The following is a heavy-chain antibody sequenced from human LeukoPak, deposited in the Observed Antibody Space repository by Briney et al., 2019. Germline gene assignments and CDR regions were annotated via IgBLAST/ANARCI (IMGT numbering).Heavy chain of an antibody. CDR1: GFSLSNNGMC. J-gene: IGHJ1*01. D-gene: IGHD2-2*01. V-gene: IGHV2-70*11. CDR2: IDWDDDK. Sequence: ESGPTLVNPTQTLTLTCTFSGFSLSNNGMCVTWIRQPPGKALEWLARIDWDDDKYYSASLKTRLTISKDTSKNRVVLTMTNMDPVDTATYDCARIRGTYCGTTTGSFEDFWGQGTLVTVSS. CDR3: ARIRGTYCGTTTGSFEDF.